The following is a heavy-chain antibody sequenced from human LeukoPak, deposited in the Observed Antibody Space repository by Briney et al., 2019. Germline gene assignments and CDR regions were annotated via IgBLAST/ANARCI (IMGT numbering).Heavy chain of an antibody. J-gene: IGHJ4*02. D-gene: IGHD2-15*01. V-gene: IGHV1-2*02. CDR2: INPNSGDT. CDR1: GYTFTGCY. Sequence: ASVKVSCKASGYTFTGCYMHWVRQAPGQGLEWMGWINPNSGDTNYAQKFQGRVTMTRDTSISTAYMELSSLRSEDTAVYYCARGAPGSYCSGGSCPYFDYWGQGALVTVSS. CDR3: ARGAPGSYCSGGSCPYFDY.